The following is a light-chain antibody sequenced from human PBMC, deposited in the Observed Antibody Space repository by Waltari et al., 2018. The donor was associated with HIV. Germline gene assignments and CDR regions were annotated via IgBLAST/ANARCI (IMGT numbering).Light chain of an antibody. J-gene: IGKJ2*01. V-gene: IGKV1-NL1*01. CDR2: GAS. CDR3: QQFFTLPYT. Sequence: DIQMAQSPSSLSASVGDRVTVTCRASQGISDSLAWYQHKPGQAPKVLLSGASTLESGVPSRFSGGASGTDYTLTISSLQPEDSATYYCQQFFTLPYTFGQGTKLEIK. CDR1: QGISDS.